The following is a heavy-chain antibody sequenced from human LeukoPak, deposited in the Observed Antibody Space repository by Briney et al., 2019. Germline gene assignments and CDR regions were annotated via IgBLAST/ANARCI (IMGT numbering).Heavy chain of an antibody. J-gene: IGHJ4*02. CDR3: AKGHDSSGYSQTFFDY. Sequence: GGSLRLSCEASGFTFSSYSMNWVRQAPGKGLEWVSVISGSGDSTYYADSVEGRFTISRDNSKNTLYPQMNSLRAEDTAVYYCAKGHDSSGYSQTFFDYWGQGTLVTVSS. CDR1: GFTFSSYS. D-gene: IGHD3-22*01. V-gene: IGHV3-23*01. CDR2: ISGSGDST.